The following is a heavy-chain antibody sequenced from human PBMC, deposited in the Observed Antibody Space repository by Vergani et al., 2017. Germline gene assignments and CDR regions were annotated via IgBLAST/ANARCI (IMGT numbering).Heavy chain of an antibody. CDR3: ARQFSWSGSSHYGMDV. V-gene: IGHV5-51*01. Sequence: EVQLAQSGAEVKKPGESLKISCKGSGYSFTSYWIGWVRQMPEKGLEWMGIIYPDDSDTRYSPSFQGQVTISADKSISTAYLQWSSLKASDTAIYYCARQFSWSGSSHYGMDVWGQGTTVTVSS. CDR2: IYPDDSDT. J-gene: IGHJ6*02. D-gene: IGHD1-26*01. CDR1: GYSFTSYW.